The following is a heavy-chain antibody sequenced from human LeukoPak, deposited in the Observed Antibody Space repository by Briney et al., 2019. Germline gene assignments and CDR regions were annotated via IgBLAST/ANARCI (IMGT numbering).Heavy chain of an antibody. CDR1: GGSISSSSYY. D-gene: IGHD3-10*01. CDR3: ARAKDYYYGSGRPYYYYYMDV. V-gene: IGHV4-39*07. J-gene: IGHJ6*03. CDR2: IYYSGST. Sequence: ASETLSLTCTVSGGSISSSSYYWGWIRQPPGKGLEWIGSIYYSGSTYYNPSLKSRVTISPDTSKNQFSLNLSSVTAADTAVYYCARAKDYYYGSGRPYYYYYMDVWGKGTTVTISS.